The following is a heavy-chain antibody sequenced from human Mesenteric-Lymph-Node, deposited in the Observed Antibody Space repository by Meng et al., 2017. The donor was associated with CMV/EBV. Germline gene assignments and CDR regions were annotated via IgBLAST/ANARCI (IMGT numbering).Heavy chain of an antibody. J-gene: IGHJ4*02. V-gene: IGHV3-23*03. D-gene: IGHD3-10*01. Sequence: GGSLRLSCAASGFTFSSYAMTWVRQAPGKGLEWVSLIYSGGSGTHYADSVKGRFTMSRDNSKNTLFLQMNSLRAEDTAVYYCAKDLYVSGSYSDYWGQGTLVTVSS. CDR2: IYSGGSGT. CDR1: GFTFSSYA. CDR3: AKDLYVSGSYSDY.